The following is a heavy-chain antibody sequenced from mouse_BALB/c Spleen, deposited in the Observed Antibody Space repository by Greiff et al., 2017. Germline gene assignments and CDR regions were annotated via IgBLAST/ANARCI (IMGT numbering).Heavy chain of an antibody. J-gene: IGHJ2*01. V-gene: IGHV3-6*02. D-gene: IGHD1-1*01. CDR3: SRRGTTVVANPYFDY. CDR1: GYSITSGYY. Sequence: EVQLQESGPGLVKPSQSLSLTCSVTGYSITSGYYWNWIRQFPGNKLEWMGYISYDGSNNYNPYLKNRISITRDTSKNKFFLMLNSVTTEDTATYYCSRRGTTVVANPYFDYWGQGTTLTVSA. CDR2: ISYDGSN.